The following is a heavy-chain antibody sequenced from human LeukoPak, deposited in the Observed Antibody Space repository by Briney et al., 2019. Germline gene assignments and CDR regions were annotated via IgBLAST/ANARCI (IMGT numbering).Heavy chain of an antibody. V-gene: IGHV4-59*01. Sequence: SETLSLTCTVSGDSSSNNYWTWIRQSPGKGLEWIGYFYYTGSTNYNPSLQSRVTMSVHTSKNQFSLELSSVTSADTAVYYCAQSSGRYLDNWGEGILVTVSS. CDR2: FYYTGST. J-gene: IGHJ4*02. CDR1: GDSSSNNY. D-gene: IGHD6-19*01. CDR3: AQSSGRYLDN.